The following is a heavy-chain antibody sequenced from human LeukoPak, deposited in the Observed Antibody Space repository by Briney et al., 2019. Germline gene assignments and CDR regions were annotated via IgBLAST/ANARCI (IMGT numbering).Heavy chain of an antibody. CDR3: AKDHPLSLVVPAAMLADY. D-gene: IGHD2-2*01. CDR1: GFTFSDYA. V-gene: IGHV3-23*01. CDR2: ISGSGNST. J-gene: IGHJ4*02. Sequence: GGSLRLSCAASGFTFSDYAMSWVRQAPGKGLEWVSTISGSGNSTYYADSVKGRFTISRDNSKNTLYLQMNSLRAEDTAVYYCAKDHPLSLVVPAAMLADYWGQGTLVTVSS.